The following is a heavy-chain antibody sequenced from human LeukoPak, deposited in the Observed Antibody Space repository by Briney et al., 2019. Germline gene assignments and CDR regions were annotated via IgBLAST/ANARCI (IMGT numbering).Heavy chain of an antibody. CDR3: AKSLAAIAVTDYYYYGMDV. Sequence: GGSLRLSCVASGVTLSNYAMSWARQAPGKGLEWVSGISSSGSGGNTYYADSVKGRFTISRDSSRNTLFLHMNTLRAEDTAVYYCAKSLAAIAVTDYYYYGMDVWGQGTTVTVSS. V-gene: IGHV3-23*01. D-gene: IGHD6-19*01. CDR1: GVTLSNYA. J-gene: IGHJ6*02. CDR2: ISSSGSGGNT.